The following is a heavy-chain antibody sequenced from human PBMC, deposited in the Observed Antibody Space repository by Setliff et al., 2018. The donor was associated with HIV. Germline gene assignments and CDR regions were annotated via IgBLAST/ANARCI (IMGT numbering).Heavy chain of an antibody. D-gene: IGHD5-18*01. J-gene: IGHJ4*02. Sequence: GASVKVSCKASGYTFSQYPMHWVRQAPGQRPEWMGWINTGNGNTKYSQKFQDRVTITRDTSADTVYMELNSLRSEDTAVYYCARGDTPMVIWGDYFDYWGQGTLVTVSS. CDR1: GYTFSQYP. CDR3: ARGDTPMVIWGDYFDY. CDR2: INTGNGNT. V-gene: IGHV1-3*04.